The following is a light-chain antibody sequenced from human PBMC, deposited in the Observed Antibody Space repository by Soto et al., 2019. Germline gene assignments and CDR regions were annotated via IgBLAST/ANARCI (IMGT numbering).Light chain of an antibody. CDR3: SSYTSSSTVV. CDR1: SSDVGCYNY. J-gene: IGLJ2*01. V-gene: IGLV2-14*01. CDR2: DVS. Sequence: QSVLTQPASVSGSPGQSITISCTGTSSDVGCYNYVSWYQQHPGKAPKLMIYDVSNRPSEVSNRFSGSKSGNTASRTISGLQAEDEADYYCSSYTSSSTVVFGGGTKLNVL.